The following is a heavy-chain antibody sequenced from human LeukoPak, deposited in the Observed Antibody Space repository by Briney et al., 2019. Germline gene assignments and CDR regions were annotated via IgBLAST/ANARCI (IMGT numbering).Heavy chain of an antibody. D-gene: IGHD6-13*01. J-gene: IGHJ4*02. CDR3: ARDHIAAAPYYFDY. CDR1: GGSFSGYY. V-gene: IGHV4-34*01. Sequence: SETLSLTCAVHGGSFSGYYWSWIRQPPGKGLEWIGEINHSGSTNYNPSLKSRVTISVDTSKNQFSLKLSSVTAADTAVYYCARDHIAAAPYYFDYWGQGTLVTVSS. CDR2: INHSGST.